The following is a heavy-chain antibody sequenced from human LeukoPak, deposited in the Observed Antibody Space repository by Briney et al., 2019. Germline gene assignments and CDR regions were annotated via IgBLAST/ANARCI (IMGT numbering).Heavy chain of an antibody. CDR3: ARVLSSGYAFGY. CDR1: GFTFSSYA. J-gene: IGHJ4*02. Sequence: PGGSLRLSCAASGFTFSSYAMHWVRQAPGKGLEWVAVISYDGSNKYYADSVKGRFTISRDNSKNTLYLQMNSLRAEDTAVYYCARVLSSGYAFGYWGQGTLVTASS. D-gene: IGHD3-22*01. V-gene: IGHV3-30-3*01. CDR2: ISYDGSNK.